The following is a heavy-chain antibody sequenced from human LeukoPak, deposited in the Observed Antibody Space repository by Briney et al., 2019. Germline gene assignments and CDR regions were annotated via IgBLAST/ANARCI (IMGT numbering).Heavy chain of an antibody. Sequence: SETLSLTCAVYGASFSYDYWSWIRQAPGKGLEWIGEINHSGTITYDPSLKSRVTISAEKSKSQFSLRLTSVTAADTAVYYCAKGVWAPRFDSWGQGTLVTVSS. J-gene: IGHJ5*01. CDR2: INHSGTI. D-gene: IGHD7-27*01. CDR1: GASFSYDY. CDR3: AKGVWAPRFDS. V-gene: IGHV4-34*01.